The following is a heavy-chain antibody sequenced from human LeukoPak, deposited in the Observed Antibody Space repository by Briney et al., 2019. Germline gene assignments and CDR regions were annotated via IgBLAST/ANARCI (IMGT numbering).Heavy chain of an antibody. D-gene: IGHD2/OR15-2a*01. CDR2: INQSGST. CDR1: GGSLSGHY. J-gene: IGHJ2*01. CDR3: AKNFDL. V-gene: IGHV4-34*01. Sequence: SETLSLTCAVHGGSLSGHYWGWIRQPPGKGLEWIGDINQSGSTNYNPSFKSRVTISVDTSKNQFSLKLTSVTAVDTAVYYCAKNFDLWGRGTLVTVSS.